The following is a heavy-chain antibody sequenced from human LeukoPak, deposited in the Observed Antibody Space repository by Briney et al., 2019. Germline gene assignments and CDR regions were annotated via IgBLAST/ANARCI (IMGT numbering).Heavy chain of an antibody. Sequence: ASVKVSCKTSGYTFTNYGISWERQAPGLGLEWMGWISAYNGNTNYAQKVQGRVTMTTDTSTSTAYMELRSLRFDDTAVYYCARDQSVRLLQTSSTYFKHVFAIWGQGSMVTVSS. CDR1: GYTFTNYG. J-gene: IGHJ3*02. D-gene: IGHD6-13*01. CDR3: ARDQSVRLLQTSSTYFKHVFAI. V-gene: IGHV1-18*01. CDR2: ISAYNGNT.